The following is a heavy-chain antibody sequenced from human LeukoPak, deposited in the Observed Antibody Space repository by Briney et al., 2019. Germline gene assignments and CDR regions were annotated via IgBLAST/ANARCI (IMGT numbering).Heavy chain of an antibody. Sequence: SETLSLTCTVSGGSISSYYWSWIRQPPGKGLEWIGSIYYSGSTYYNPSLKSRVTISVDTSKNQFSLKLSSVTAADTAVYYCARDFRSNYYDSLPYFDYWGQGTLVTVSS. CDR1: GGSISSYY. V-gene: IGHV4-59*12. D-gene: IGHD3-22*01. CDR2: IYYSGST. CDR3: ARDFRSNYYDSLPYFDY. J-gene: IGHJ4*02.